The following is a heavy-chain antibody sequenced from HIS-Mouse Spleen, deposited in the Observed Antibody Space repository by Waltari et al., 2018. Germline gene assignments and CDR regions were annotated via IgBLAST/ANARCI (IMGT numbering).Heavy chain of an antibody. J-gene: IGHJ2*01. CDR1: GGSISSSSYY. V-gene: IGHV4-39*07. CDR2: IYYSRCA. Sequence: QLQLQESGPGLVKPSETLSLTCTVSGGSISSSSYYWGWIRQPPGKGLEWIGSIYYSRCAYYNPALESRVTISGDTSKNQFSLKLTSVTAADTAVYYCAREIPYSSSWYDWYFDLWGRGTLVAVSS. D-gene: IGHD6-13*01. CDR3: AREIPYSSSWYDWYFDL.